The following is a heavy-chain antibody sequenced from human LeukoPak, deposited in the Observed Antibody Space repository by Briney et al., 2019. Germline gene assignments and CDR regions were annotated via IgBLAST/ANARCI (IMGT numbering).Heavy chain of an antibody. V-gene: IGHV3-21*01. CDR1: GSTFSSYS. CDR3: ARDFAYCGGDCYPGYSFDY. J-gene: IGHJ4*02. Sequence: GGSLRLSCAASGSTFSSYSTNWVRQAPGKGLEWVSSISSYSTYIYYADSVKGRFTISRDNAKNSLDLQMNSLRAEDTAVYYCARDFAYCGGDCYPGYSFDYWGQGTLVTVSS. CDR2: ISSYSTYI. D-gene: IGHD2-21*02.